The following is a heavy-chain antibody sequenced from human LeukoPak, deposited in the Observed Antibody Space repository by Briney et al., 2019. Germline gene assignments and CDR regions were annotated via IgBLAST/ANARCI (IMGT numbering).Heavy chain of an antibody. CDR3: AKDGAMAAAGYYFDY. D-gene: IGHD6-13*01. CDR2: IASDGNDK. J-gene: IGHJ4*02. Sequence: GGSLRLSCAASGFTFSSYWMHWVRQAPGKGLEWVAVIASDGNDKHLADSVKGRFTISRDNSRNTLYLQMNSLRTEDTAVYYCAKDGAMAAAGYYFDYWGQGTPVTVSS. CDR1: GFTFSSYW. V-gene: IGHV3-30*18.